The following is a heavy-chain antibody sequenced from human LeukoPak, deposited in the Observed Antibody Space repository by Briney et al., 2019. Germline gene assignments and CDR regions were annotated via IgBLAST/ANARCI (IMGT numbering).Heavy chain of an antibody. V-gene: IGHV3-21*01. Sequence: GGSLRLSCAASGFTFSSYSMNWVRQAPGKGLEWVSSISSSSSYIYYADSVKGRFTISRDNAKNSLYLQMNSLRAEDTAVYYCARVYNDSSGSAARAFDIWGQGTMVTVSS. D-gene: IGHD3-22*01. CDR1: GFTFSSYS. J-gene: IGHJ3*02. CDR3: ARVYNDSSGSAARAFDI. CDR2: ISSSSSYI.